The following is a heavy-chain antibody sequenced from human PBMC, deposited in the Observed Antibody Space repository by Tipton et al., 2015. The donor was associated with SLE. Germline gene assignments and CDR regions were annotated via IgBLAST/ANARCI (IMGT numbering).Heavy chain of an antibody. Sequence: TLSLTCAVSADSISIYNCTGKGLEWIGRFYSGFTTYNPSLNSRATMSVDTSKNHFSLKLISVTAADTAVYYCARELDTFDIWGQGTMVTVSS. V-gene: IGHV4-4*07. J-gene: IGHJ3*02. CDR1: ADSISIYN. CDR2: FYSGFT. CDR3: ARELDTFDI.